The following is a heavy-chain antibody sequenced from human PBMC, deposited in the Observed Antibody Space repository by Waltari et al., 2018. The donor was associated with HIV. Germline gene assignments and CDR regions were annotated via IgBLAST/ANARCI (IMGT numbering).Heavy chain of an antibody. V-gene: IGHV3-7*01. CDR3: ARGGTRNDMIFEF. CDR2: INGEGRDE. D-gene: IGHD1-1*01. J-gene: IGHJ4*02. CDR1: GFRFANYW. Sequence: EVQLVESGGDLVKPGGSLSVSCAASGFRFANYWVNWFPPAPGKGWEWVANINGEGRDEGYVDSVRGRFTVSRDNAKNSVYLQMNSLRVEDTAVYFCARGGTRNDMIFEFWGQGTLVTISS.